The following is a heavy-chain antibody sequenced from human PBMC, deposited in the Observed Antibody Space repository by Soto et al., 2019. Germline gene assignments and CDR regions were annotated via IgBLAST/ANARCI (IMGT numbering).Heavy chain of an antibody. CDR2: IYHSGST. V-gene: IGHV4-4*02. CDR3: ARAIEMGDCTNGVCFNYGMDV. Sequence: SETLSLTCAVPGGSISSSNWWSWVRQPPGKGLEWIGEIYHSGSTNYNPSLKSRVTISVDKSKNQFSLKLSSVTAADTAVYYCARAIEMGDCTNGVCFNYGMDVWGQGTTVTVSS. J-gene: IGHJ6*02. CDR1: GGSISSSNW. D-gene: IGHD2-8*01.